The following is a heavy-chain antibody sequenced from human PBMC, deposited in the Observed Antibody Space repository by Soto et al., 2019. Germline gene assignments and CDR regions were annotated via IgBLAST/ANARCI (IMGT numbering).Heavy chain of an antibody. CDR1: GFTFSSYW. J-gene: IGHJ4*02. CDR3: ARGGLNRVRGSYRYFDY. Sequence: GGSLRLSCAASGFTFSSYWMSWVRQAPGKGLEWVANIKQDGSEKYYVDSVKGRFTISRDNAKNSLYLQMNSLRAEDTAVYYCARGGLNRVRGSYRYFDYWGQGTLVTVSS. V-gene: IGHV3-7*01. D-gene: IGHD3-16*02. CDR2: IKQDGSEK.